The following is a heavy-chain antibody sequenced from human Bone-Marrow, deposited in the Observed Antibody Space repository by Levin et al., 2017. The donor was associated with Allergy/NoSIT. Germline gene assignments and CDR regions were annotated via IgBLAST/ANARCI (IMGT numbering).Heavy chain of an antibody. Sequence: SETLSLTCAVSGGSISSGGYSWSCIRQPPGKGLEWIGYIFHSGSTSSNPSLKSRVTTSVDRSKHQFSLKLSSVTAADTDVYYCARYRFLGMEWGQGTLVTVSS. D-gene: IGHD1-26*01. J-gene: IGHJ4*02. CDR1: GGSISSGGYS. CDR3: ARYRFLGME. V-gene: IGHV4-30-2*01. CDR2: IFHSGST.